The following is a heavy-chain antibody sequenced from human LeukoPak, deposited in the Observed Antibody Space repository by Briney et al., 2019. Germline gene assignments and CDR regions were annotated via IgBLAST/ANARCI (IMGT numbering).Heavy chain of an antibody. CDR3: ARDLHYDSSGLDY. CDR2: IWYDGSNK. Sequence: PGRSLRLSCAASGFTFSSYSMHWVRQAPGKGLEWVAAIWYDGSNKYYADSVKGRFTISRDNSKNTLYLQMNSLRAEDTAVYYCARDLHYDSSGLDYWGQGTLVTVSS. CDR1: GFTFSSYS. D-gene: IGHD3-22*01. V-gene: IGHV3-33*01. J-gene: IGHJ4*02.